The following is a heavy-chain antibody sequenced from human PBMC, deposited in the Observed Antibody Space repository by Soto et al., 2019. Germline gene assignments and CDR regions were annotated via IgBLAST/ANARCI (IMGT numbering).Heavy chain of an antibody. V-gene: IGHV5-51*01. CDR2: IYPGDSET. J-gene: IGHJ6*02. CDR1: GYSFTSNW. CDR3: ARQLLGFCSSTSCLNFYYYGMDV. Sequence: GESLKISCKCSGYSFTSNWIGWVRQMPGKGLEWMGIIYPGDSETRYSPSFQGQVTISVDKSISTAYLQWSSLKASDTAMYYCARQLLGFCSSTSCLNFYYYGMDVWGQGTTVTVSS. D-gene: IGHD2-2*01.